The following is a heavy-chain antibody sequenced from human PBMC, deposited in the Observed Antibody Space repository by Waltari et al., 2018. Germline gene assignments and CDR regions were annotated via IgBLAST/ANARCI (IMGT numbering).Heavy chain of an antibody. CDR1: GGSISSSSYY. J-gene: IGHJ4*02. D-gene: IGHD6-13*01. CDR3: ARLFGAAAAGVGY. Sequence: QLQLQESGPGLVKPSETLSLTCTVSGGSISSSSYYWGWIRQPPGKGLEWIGSIYYSGSTSYTPSLNSRVTISVDTSKNQFSLKLSSVTAADTAVYYCARLFGAAAAGVGYWGQGTLVTVSS. V-gene: IGHV4-39*01. CDR2: IYYSGST.